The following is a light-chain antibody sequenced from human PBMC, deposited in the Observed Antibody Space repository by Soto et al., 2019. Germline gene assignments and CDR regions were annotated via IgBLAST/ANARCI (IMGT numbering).Light chain of an antibody. CDR3: LLSYGGAVV. Sequence: QSVVTQETSLTVSTGGTITLTCGSNTGAVASGHYPYWFQQKPGQAPRTLIYDTNNKHSWTPARFSGSLLGGKAALTLSGAQPEDEAEYHCLLSYGGAVVFGGGTKLTVL. V-gene: IGLV7-46*01. J-gene: IGLJ2*01. CDR1: TGAVASGHY. CDR2: DTN.